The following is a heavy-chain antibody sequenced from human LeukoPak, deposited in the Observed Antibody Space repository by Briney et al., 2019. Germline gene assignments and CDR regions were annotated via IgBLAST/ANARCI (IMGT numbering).Heavy chain of an antibody. Sequence: PSETLSLTCTVSGGSISGYYWTWIRQPAGKGLEWIGRMFTYGSTNYNPSLKSRVTMSIDTSKNQFSLKLSSVTAADTAVYYCASDYTTQHAFDIWGQGTMVTVSS. J-gene: IGHJ3*02. V-gene: IGHV4-4*07. D-gene: IGHD3-16*01. CDR3: ASDYTTQHAFDI. CDR2: MFTYGST. CDR1: GGSISGYY.